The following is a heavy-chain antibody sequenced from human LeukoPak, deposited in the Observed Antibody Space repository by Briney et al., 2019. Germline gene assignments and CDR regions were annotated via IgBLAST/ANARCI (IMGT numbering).Heavy chain of an antibody. Sequence: ASVKVSCKASGYTFTSYGISWVRQAPGQGLEWMGWISAYNGNTNYAQKLQGRVTMTTDTSTSTAYMELRSLRSDGTAVYYCARVTYYYDSSGYYYGAFDIWGQGTMVTVSS. CDR3: ARVTYYYDSSGYYYGAFDI. CDR2: ISAYNGNT. V-gene: IGHV1-18*01. J-gene: IGHJ3*02. CDR1: GYTFTSYG. D-gene: IGHD3-22*01.